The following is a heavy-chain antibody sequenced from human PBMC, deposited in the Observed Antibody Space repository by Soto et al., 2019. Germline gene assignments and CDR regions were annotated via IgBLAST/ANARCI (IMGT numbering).Heavy chain of an antibody. CDR1: GFSLSTSGVG. J-gene: IGHJ5*02. CDR3: AHRRNTYYDILTGYSKNWFDH. V-gene: IGHV2-5*02. D-gene: IGHD3-9*01. Sequence: QITLKESGPTLVKPTQTLTLTCTFSGFSLSTSGVGVGWIRQPPGKALEWLALIYWDDEKRYSPSLKSRLTITKDTSKNQVVLTMINMDPVDTATYYCAHRRNTYYDILTGYSKNWFDHWGQGTLVTVSS. CDR2: IYWDDEK.